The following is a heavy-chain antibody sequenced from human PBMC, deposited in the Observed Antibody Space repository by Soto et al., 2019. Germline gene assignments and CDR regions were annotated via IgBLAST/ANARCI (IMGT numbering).Heavy chain of an antibody. CDR1: GGTFSSYA. Sequence: ASVKVSCKASGGTFSSYAISWVRQAPGQRLEWMGWINASNGKTKYSQKFQGRVTITRDTSASTAYMELSSLRSEDTAVYYCARAVAVAADFDYWGQGTLVTVSS. D-gene: IGHD6-19*01. CDR3: ARAVAVAADFDY. CDR2: INASNGKT. J-gene: IGHJ4*02. V-gene: IGHV1-3*01.